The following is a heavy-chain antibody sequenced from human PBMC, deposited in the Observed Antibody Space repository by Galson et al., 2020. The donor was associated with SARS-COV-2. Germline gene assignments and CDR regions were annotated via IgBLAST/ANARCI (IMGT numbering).Heavy chain of an antibody. Sequence: ASVKVSCKASGYTFTGYYMHWVRQAPGQGLEWMGWINPNSGGTNYAQKFQGRVTMTRDTSISTAYMELSRLRSDDTAVYYCATVLLWFGEALPWGQGTLVTVSS. J-gene: IGHJ4*02. D-gene: IGHD3-10*01. CDR2: INPNSGGT. CDR1: GYTFTGYY. V-gene: IGHV1-2*02. CDR3: ATVLLWFGEALP.